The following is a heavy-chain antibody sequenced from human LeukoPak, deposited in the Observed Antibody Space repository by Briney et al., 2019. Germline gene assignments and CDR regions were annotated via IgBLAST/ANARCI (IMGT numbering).Heavy chain of an antibody. V-gene: IGHV4-59*12. CDR3: ARGAEDIVVVVAATRFDY. CDR1: GGSISSYY. Sequence: SETLSLTCTVSGGSISSYYWSWIRQPPGKGLEWIGYIYYSGSTNYNPSLKSRVTISVDTSKNQFSLKLSSVTAADTAVYYCARGAEDIVVVVAATRFDYWGQGTPVTVSS. D-gene: IGHD2-15*01. CDR2: IYYSGST. J-gene: IGHJ4*02.